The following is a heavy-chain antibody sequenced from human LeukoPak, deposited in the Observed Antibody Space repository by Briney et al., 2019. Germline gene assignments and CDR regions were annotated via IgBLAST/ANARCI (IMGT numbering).Heavy chain of an antibody. J-gene: IGHJ4*02. CDR2: ISDIGSI. CDR3: AGHHPRNTVDF. D-gene: IGHD2/OR15-2a*01. Sequence: SETLSLTCTVSGGSISGYYWSWIRQPPGKGLERIAYISDIGSINYNPSLKSRVTISLDTSKNQFSLKLSSVTAADTAVYYCAGHHPRNTVDFWGQGTLVTVSS. CDR1: GGSISGYY. V-gene: IGHV4-59*08.